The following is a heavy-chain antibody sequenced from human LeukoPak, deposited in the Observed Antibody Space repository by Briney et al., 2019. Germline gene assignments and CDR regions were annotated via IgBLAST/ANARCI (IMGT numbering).Heavy chain of an antibody. J-gene: IGHJ6*02. CDR2: MNQDGSEK. Sequence: GGSLRLSCAASGFTFSNAWMSWVRQAPGKGLEWVANMNQDGSEKDYVDSVKGRFTISRDNARNSLYLQMGSLRAEDTAVYYCATYTHWVAGDVWGQGTTVTVSS. CDR1: GFTFSNAW. V-gene: IGHV3-7*01. D-gene: IGHD3-16*01. CDR3: ATYTHWVAGDV.